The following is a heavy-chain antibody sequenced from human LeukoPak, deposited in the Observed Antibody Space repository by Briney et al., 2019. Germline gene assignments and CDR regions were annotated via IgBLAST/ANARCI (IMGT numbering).Heavy chain of an antibody. CDR3: ARASARYSYGALEY. J-gene: IGHJ4*02. D-gene: IGHD5-18*01. CDR1: RGTFRSYT. Sequence: SVKVSCKASRGTFRSYTISWVRQAPGQGLDWMGMIIPILGIANYAQKFQDRVTITADKSTSTAYMELSSLRSEDTAVYYCARASARYSYGALEYWGQGTLVTVSS. CDR2: IIPILGIA. V-gene: IGHV1-69*02.